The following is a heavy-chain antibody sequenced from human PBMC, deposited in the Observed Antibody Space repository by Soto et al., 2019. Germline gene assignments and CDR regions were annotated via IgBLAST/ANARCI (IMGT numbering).Heavy chain of an antibody. J-gene: IGHJ6*02. CDR2: IWYDGSNK. V-gene: IGHV3-33*01. Sequence: QVQLVESGGGVVQPGRSLRLSCAASGFTFSSYGMHWVRQAPGKGLEWVAVIWYDGSNKYYADSVKGRFTISRDNSKNTLYRQMNSLRAEDTAVYYCARDHSTIPHYYYYGMDVWGQGTTVTVSS. D-gene: IGHD3-3*01. CDR1: GFTFSSYG. CDR3: ARDHSTIPHYYYYGMDV.